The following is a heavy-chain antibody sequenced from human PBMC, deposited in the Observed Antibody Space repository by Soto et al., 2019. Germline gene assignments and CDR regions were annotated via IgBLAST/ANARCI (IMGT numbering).Heavy chain of an antibody. V-gene: IGHV4-34*01. CDR2: INHSGST. Sequence: SETLSLTCAVYGGSFSGYYWSWIRQPPGKELEWIGEINHSGSTNYNPSHKSRVTISVDTSKNQFSLKLSSVTAADTAVYYCARFLYGGRQWLAHNYYYMDVWGKGTTVTVSS. D-gene: IGHD6-19*01. CDR3: ARFLYGGRQWLAHNYYYMDV. CDR1: GGSFSGYY. J-gene: IGHJ6*03.